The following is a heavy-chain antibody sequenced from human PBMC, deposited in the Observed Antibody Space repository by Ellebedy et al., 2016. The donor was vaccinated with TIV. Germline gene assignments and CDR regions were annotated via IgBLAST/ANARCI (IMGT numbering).Heavy chain of an antibody. D-gene: IGHD2-15*01. CDR1: GFTVNNNY. V-gene: IGHV3-53*01. CDR2: IYSGGDR. J-gene: IGHJ4*02. CDR3: ARDRHCVGDRCYSV. Sequence: GESLKISCAASGFTVNNNYMRWFRQAPGKGLEWVSLIYSGGDRYYADSVKGRFTISRDNSNNTVYLQMNSLRVEDTAVYYCARDRHCVGDRCYSVWGQGTLVTVSS.